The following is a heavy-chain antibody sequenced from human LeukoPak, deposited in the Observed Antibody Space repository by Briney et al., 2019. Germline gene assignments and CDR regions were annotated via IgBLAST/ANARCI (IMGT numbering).Heavy chain of an antibody. J-gene: IGHJ4*02. CDR2: ISYDGDNK. Sequence: GESLRLSCAASGFSFSSYGMHWVRQAPGKGLEWVAVISYDGDNKYYADSVNGRFTISRDNSKNTLSLQMDSLRAEDTAVYYCAKDIRVWGSYRYPCLDYWGQGTLVTVSA. CDR1: GFSFSSYG. D-gene: IGHD3-16*02. CDR3: AKDIRVWGSYRYPCLDY. V-gene: IGHV3-30*18.